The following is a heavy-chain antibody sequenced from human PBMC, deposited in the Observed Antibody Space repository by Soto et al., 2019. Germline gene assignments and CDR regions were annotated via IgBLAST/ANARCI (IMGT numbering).Heavy chain of an antibody. CDR3: ARANSYGQRGYYFDY. D-gene: IGHD5-18*01. CDR2: ISSSGSTI. V-gene: IGHV3-48*03. CDR1: GFTFSSYE. J-gene: IGHJ4*02. Sequence: LRLSCAASGFTFSSYEMNWVRQAPGKGLEWVSYISSSGSTIYYADSVKGRFTISRDNAKNSLYLQMNSLRAKDTAVYYCARANSYGQRGYYFDYWGQGTLVTVSS.